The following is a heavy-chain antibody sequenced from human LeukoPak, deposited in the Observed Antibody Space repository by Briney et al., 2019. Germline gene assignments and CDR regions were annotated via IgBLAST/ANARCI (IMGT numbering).Heavy chain of an antibody. V-gene: IGHV1-2*02. J-gene: IGHJ4*02. Sequence: ASVKVSCRASGYTFTGYYMHWVRQAPGQGLEWMGWINPNSGGTNYAQKFQGRVTMTRDTSISTAYMELSRLRSDDTAVYYCARARTAMVREEDYWGQGTLVTVSS. D-gene: IGHD5-18*01. CDR2: INPNSGGT. CDR1: GYTFTGYY. CDR3: ARARTAMVREEDY.